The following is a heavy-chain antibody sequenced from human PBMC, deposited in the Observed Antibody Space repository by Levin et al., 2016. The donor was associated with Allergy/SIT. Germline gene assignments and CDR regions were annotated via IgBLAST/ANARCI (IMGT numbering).Heavy chain of an antibody. Sequence: WIRQPPGKGLEWVSSISSSSSYIYYADSVKGRFTISRDNAKNSLYLQMNSLRAEDTAVYYCARDILLAGDYAYYYYYGMDVWGQGTTVTVSS. CDR2: ISSSSSYI. J-gene: IGHJ6*02. V-gene: IGHV3-21*01. D-gene: IGHD4-17*01. CDR3: ARDILLAGDYAYYYYYGMDV.